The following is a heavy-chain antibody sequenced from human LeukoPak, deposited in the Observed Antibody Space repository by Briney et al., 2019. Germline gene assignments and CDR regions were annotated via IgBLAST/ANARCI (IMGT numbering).Heavy chain of an antibody. Sequence: PGGSLRLSCAASGFTFSSYAMSWVRQAPGKGLEWVSAISGSGGSTYYADSVKGRFTISRDNSKNTLYLQMNSLRAEDTAVYYCAKHIRSGYDYAYYFDYWGQGTLDTVSS. CDR3: AKHIRSGYDYAYYFDY. V-gene: IGHV3-23*01. D-gene: IGHD5-12*01. J-gene: IGHJ4*02. CDR2: ISGSGGST. CDR1: GFTFSSYA.